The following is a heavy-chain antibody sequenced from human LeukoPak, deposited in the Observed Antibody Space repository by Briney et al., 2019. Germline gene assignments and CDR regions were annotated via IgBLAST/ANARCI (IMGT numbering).Heavy chain of an antibody. CDR3: VRDVGAVRGEVYFDY. J-gene: IGHJ4*02. CDR2: INSDGSST. V-gene: IGHV3-74*01. Sequence: GGSLRLSCAASGFTFSSYWMYWVRQAPGKGLVWVSRINSDGSSTRYADSVKGRFTISRDNTKNTLYLQMNSLRAEDTAMYFCVRDVGAVRGEVYFDYWGQGTLVTVSS. CDR1: GFTFSSYW. D-gene: IGHD3-10*01.